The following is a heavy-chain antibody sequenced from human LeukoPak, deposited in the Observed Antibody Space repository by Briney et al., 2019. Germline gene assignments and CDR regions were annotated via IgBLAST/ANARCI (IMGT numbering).Heavy chain of an antibody. CDR2: IIPIFGTA. CDR1: GGTFSSYA. V-gene: IGHV1-69*13. CDR3: ARSPPAVGWFDP. J-gene: IGHJ5*02. Sequence: GASVKVSCKASGGTFSSYAISWVRQAPGQGLEWMGGIIPIFGTANYAQKFQGRVTITADESTSTAYMELSSLRSEDTAVYYCARSPPAVGWFDPWGQGTLVTVSS.